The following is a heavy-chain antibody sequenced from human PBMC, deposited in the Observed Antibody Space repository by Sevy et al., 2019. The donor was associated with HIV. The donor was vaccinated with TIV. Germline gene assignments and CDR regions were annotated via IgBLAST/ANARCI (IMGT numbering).Heavy chain of an antibody. V-gene: IGHV3-23*01. CDR3: AKGDLIQLWFST. Sequence: GGSLRLSCAASGFTFSSYAMSWVRQAPGKGLEWVSAISGSGGSTYYADSGKGRFTISRDNSKNTLYLQMNSLRAEDTAVYYCAKGDLIQLWFSTWGQGTLVTVSS. CDR2: ISGSGGST. J-gene: IGHJ5*02. CDR1: GFTFSSYA. D-gene: IGHD5-18*01.